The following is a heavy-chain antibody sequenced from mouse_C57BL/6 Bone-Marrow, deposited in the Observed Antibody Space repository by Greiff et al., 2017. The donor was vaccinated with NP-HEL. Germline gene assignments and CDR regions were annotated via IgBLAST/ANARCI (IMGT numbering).Heavy chain of an antibody. D-gene: IGHD1-1*01. CDR1: GFSLTSYG. J-gene: IGHJ4*01. Sequence: VQLQQSGPGLVQPSQSLSITCTVSGFSLTSYGVHWVRQSPGKGLEWLGVIWSGGSTDYNAAFISRLSISKDNSKSQVFFKMNSLQADDTAIYYCARIPTVVAHYYYAMDYWGQGTSVTVSS. V-gene: IGHV2-2*01. CDR3: ARIPTVVAHYYYAMDY. CDR2: IWSGGST.